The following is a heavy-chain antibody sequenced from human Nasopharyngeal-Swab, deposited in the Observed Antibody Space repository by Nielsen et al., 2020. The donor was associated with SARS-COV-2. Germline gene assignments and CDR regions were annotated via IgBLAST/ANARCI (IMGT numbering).Heavy chain of an antibody. CDR1: GGSISSGSYY. CDR2: IYTSGST. J-gene: IGHJ4*02. Sequence: SETPSLTCTVSGGSISSGSYYWSWIRQPAGKGLEWIGRIYTSGSTNYNPSLKSRVTISVDTSKNQISLKLSSVTAADTAVYYCARAPAQGSGWYYFDYWGQGTLVTVSS. D-gene: IGHD6-19*01. V-gene: IGHV4-61*02. CDR3: ARAPAQGSGWYYFDY.